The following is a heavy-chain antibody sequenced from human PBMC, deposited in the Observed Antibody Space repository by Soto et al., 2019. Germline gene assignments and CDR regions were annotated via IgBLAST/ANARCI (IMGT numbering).Heavy chain of an antibody. CDR1: RYTFTAYH. D-gene: IGHD3-10*02. CDR2: INPKFGDT. Sequence: QVRLVQSGAEVKEPGDSVRVSCEASRYTFTAYHIHWVRQAPGQGLEWMGWINPKFGDTGYAQDFQGRVSMTSDMSISTVYMELSRLTSDYTAIYYCARNMDYYYGRGSGNGHGVWGQGTTVTVFS. V-gene: IGHV1-2*02. CDR3: ARNMDYYYGRGSGNGHGV. J-gene: IGHJ6*02.